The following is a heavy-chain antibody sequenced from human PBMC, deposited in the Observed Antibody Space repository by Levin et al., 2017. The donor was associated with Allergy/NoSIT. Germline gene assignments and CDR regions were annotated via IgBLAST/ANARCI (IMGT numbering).Heavy chain of an antibody. Sequence: PGGSLRLSCAASGFTFSTYIMHWVRQAPGKGLEWVAVLSSDETFKYYADSVKGRFTISRDNSKNTLYLQMNSLRAEDTAVYYCAREGYSTSRGLGDAFDSWGQGTMVTVSS. V-gene: IGHV3-30-3*01. J-gene: IGHJ3*02. D-gene: IGHD6-13*01. CDR1: GFTFSTYI. CDR3: AREGYSTSRGLGDAFDS. CDR2: LSSDETFK.